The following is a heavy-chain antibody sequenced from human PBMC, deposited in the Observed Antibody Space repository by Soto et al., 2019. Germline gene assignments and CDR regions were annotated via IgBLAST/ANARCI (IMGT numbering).Heavy chain of an antibody. V-gene: IGHV4-59*01. D-gene: IGHD6-6*01. J-gene: IGHJ5*02. CDR3: ARAYSSYVFVWFDP. CDR1: GGSISSYY. CDR2: IYYSGST. Sequence: QVQLQESGPGLVKPSETLSLTCTVSGGSISSYYWSWIRQPPGKGLEWIGYIYYSGSTNYNPSLKSRVTISVDTSKNQFSLKLSCVTAADTAVYYCARAYSSYVFVWFDPWGQGTLVTVSS.